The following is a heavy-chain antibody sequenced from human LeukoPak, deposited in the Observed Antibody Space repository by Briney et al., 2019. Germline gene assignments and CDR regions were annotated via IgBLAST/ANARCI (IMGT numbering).Heavy chain of an antibody. J-gene: IGHJ3*02. CDR3: ARGTRLRFLEWSDAFDI. D-gene: IGHD3-3*01. V-gene: IGHV1-2*04. Sequence: WASVNVSCKASGYTFTGYYMHWVRQAPGQGLEWMGWVNPNSGGTNYAQKFQGWVTMTRDTSISTAYMELSRLRSDDTAVYYCARGTRLRFLEWSDAFDIWGQGTMVTVSS. CDR1: GYTFTGYY. CDR2: VNPNSGGT.